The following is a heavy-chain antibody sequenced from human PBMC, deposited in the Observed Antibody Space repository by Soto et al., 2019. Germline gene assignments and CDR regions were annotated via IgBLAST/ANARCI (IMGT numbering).Heavy chain of an antibody. CDR2: IIPIFGTT. Sequence: QVQLVQSGAEVKKPGSSVKVSCKASGGSFNSFGIIWVRQAPGQGLEWMGGIIPIFGTTNYAQKFQDRVTITADESTSTASMELSSLRSDDTAVYYCARDSGHLALYYYYCMDVWGQGTTVTVSS. CDR3: ARDSGHLALYYYYCMDV. CDR1: GGSFNSFG. J-gene: IGHJ6*02. V-gene: IGHV1-69*01. D-gene: IGHD6-25*01.